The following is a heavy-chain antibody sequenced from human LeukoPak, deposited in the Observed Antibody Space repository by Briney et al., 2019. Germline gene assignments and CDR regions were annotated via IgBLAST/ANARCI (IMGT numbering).Heavy chain of an antibody. CDR2: MNPNSGNT. V-gene: IGHV1-8*01. Sequence: ASVKVSCKASGYTFTSYDINWVRQATGQGLEWMGWMNPNSGNTGYAQKFQGRVTMTRNTSITTASRELGSLGPEDTAVYYCTTDGPYYDFWSGYFPFDYGGQGPLVTVSS. D-gene: IGHD3-3*01. CDR1: GYTFTSYD. J-gene: IGHJ4*02. CDR3: TTDGPYYDFWSGYFPFDY.